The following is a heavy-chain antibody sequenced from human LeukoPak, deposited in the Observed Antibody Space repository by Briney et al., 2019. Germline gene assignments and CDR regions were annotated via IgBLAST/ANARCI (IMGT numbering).Heavy chain of an antibody. CDR3: ARWGPDFWSDYYPFDY. J-gene: IGHJ4*02. CDR1: GYSFISYG. CDR2: ISGHNGQT. V-gene: IGHV1-18*01. Sequence: GASVKVSCKASGYSFISYGISWVRQAPGQGLEWMGWISGHNGQTSYAQKLQSRVTMTTETSTSTVYMELRSLRSDDTAVYYCARWGPDFWSDYYPFDYWGQGTLVIVSS. D-gene: IGHD3-3*01.